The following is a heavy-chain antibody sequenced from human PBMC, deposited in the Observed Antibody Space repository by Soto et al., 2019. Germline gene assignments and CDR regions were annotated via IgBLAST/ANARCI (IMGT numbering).Heavy chain of an antibody. CDR1: GFTFSSYS. J-gene: IGHJ4*02. CDR3: ARDGITGTTVPDFDY. Sequence: EVQLVESGGGLVQPGGSLRLSCAASGFTFSSYSMNWVRQALGKGLEWVSYISSSSSTIYYADSVKGRFTISRDNAKNSLYLQMNSLRDEDTAVYYCARDGITGTTVPDFDYWGQGTLVTVSS. D-gene: IGHD1-7*01. CDR2: ISSSSSTI. V-gene: IGHV3-48*02.